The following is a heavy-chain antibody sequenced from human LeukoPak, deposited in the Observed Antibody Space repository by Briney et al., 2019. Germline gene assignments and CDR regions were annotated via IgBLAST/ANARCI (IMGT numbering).Heavy chain of an antibody. V-gene: IGHV4-34*01. CDR2: INHSGST. CDR3: ARMGEYCSSTSCFNWFDP. J-gene: IGHJ5*02. Sequence: SETLSLTCAVYGGSFSGYYWSWIRQPPGKGLEWIGEINHSGSTNYNPSLKSRVTISVDTSKNQFSLKLSSVTAADTAVYYCARMGEYCSSTSCFNWFDPWGQGTLVTVSS. CDR1: GGSFSGYY. D-gene: IGHD2-2*01.